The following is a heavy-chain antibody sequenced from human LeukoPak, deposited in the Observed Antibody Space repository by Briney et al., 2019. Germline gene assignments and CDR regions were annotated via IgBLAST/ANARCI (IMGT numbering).Heavy chain of an antibody. D-gene: IGHD6-6*01. CDR3: ARGWSSSSYFGY. J-gene: IGHJ4*02. CDR2: ISSGGRT. V-gene: IGHV3-66*01. CDR1: RIIVSPKY. Sequence: GVSLTLSCGACRIIVSPKYENCVRQAPGKALGWVLVISSGGRTPYADSVKGRVTISRDNSKNKLYLQMNSLRAEDTAVYYCARGWSSSSYFGYWGQGTLVTVYS.